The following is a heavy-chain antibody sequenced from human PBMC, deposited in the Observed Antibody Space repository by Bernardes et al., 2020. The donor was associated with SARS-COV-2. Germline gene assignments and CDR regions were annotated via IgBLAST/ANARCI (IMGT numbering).Heavy chain of an antibody. D-gene: IGHD6-13*01. CDR3: ASINGQQQLDYYFDY. CDR1: GFTFSDYY. V-gene: IGHV3-11*01. J-gene: IGHJ4*02. Sequence: GGSLRLSCAASGFTFSDYYMSWIRQAPGKGLEWVSYISSSGSTIYYADSVKGRFTISRDNAKNSLYLQMNSLRAEDTAVYYCASINGQQQLDYYFDYWGQGTLVTVSS. CDR2: ISSSGSTI.